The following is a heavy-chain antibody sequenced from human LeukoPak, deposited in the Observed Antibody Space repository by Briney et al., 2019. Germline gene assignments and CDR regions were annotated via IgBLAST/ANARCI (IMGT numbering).Heavy chain of an antibody. CDR2: IIPILGTA. CDR3: ARDGRSAFDI. CDR1: GGTFSSYA. D-gene: IGHD1-26*01. V-gene: IGHV1-69*13. J-gene: IGHJ3*02. Sequence: SVKVYCKASGGTFSSYAISWVRQAPGQGLECMGGIIPILGTAKYAQKFQGRVTTTADESTSTAYMELSSLRSEDTAVYYCARDGRSAFDIWGQGTMVTVSS.